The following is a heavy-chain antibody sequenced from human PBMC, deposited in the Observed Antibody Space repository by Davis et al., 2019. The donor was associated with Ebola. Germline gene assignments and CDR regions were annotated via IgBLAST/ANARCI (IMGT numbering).Heavy chain of an antibody. CDR2: ISYDGSNK. CDR3: AKDSVLSGDYILYYYYGMDV. V-gene: IGHV3-30*18. D-gene: IGHD4-17*01. Sequence: GESLKISCAASGFTFSSYSMHWVRQAPGKGLEWVAVISYDGSNKYYADSVKGRFTISRDNSKNTLYLQMNSLRAEDTAVYYCAKDSVLSGDYILYYYYGMDVWGQGTTVTVSS. CDR1: GFTFSSYS. J-gene: IGHJ6*02.